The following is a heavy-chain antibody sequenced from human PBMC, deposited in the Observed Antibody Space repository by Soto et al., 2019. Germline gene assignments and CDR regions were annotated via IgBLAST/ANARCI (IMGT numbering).Heavy chain of an antibody. CDR2: ISSSSSYI. CDR1: GFTFSSYS. J-gene: IGHJ6*02. Sequence: GGSLRLPCAASGFTFSSYSMHWVRQAPGKGLEWVSSISSSSSYIYYADSVKGRFTISRDNAKNSLYRQMNSLRAEDTAVYYCARDGGSPYDLWKVYGMDFWGQGTTVTVSS. D-gene: IGHD3-3*01. V-gene: IGHV3-21*01. CDR3: ARDGGSPYDLWKVYGMDF.